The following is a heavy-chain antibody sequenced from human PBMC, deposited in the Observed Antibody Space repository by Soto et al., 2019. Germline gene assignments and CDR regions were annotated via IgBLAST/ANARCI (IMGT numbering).Heavy chain of an antibody. CDR3: ARESIKSFGVPTFAP. J-gene: IGHJ5*02. Sequence: PAGSLRLSCEGSGFTFSSHQMNWVRQAQGKGLEWLSYITSSGSTIYYADSVKGRFTMSRHNGNKSPDLQMNRLRVEDPAVSYCARESIKSFGVPTFAPGSQGTTVTVSS. CDR2: ITSSGSTI. D-gene: IGHD3-3*01. CDR1: GFTFSSHQ. V-gene: IGHV3-48*03.